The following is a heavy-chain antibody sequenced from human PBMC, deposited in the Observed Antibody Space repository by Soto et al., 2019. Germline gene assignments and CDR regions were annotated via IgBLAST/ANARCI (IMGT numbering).Heavy chain of an antibody. CDR2: IYYSGST. J-gene: IGHJ4*02. CDR3: ARAYCSGGSCLFDY. CDR1: GGSISSYY. D-gene: IGHD2-15*01. Sequence: SETLSLTCTVSGGSISSYYWSWIRQPPGKGLEWIGYIYYSGSTNYNPSLKSRVTISVDTSKNQFSLKLSSVTAADTAVYYCARAYCSGGSCLFDYWGQGTLVTV. V-gene: IGHV4-59*01.